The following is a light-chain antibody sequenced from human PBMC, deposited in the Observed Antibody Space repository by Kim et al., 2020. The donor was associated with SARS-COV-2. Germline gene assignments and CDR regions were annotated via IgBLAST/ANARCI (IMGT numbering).Light chain of an antibody. Sequence: QSVLTQPPSTSGTPGQRVTISCSGSSSNIGSNTVNWYQHLPGTAPKLLIYTYNQRPSGVPDRFSGSRSGTSASLAISGLQSEDEADYYCAAWDDSLDGDVFGTGTKVTVL. J-gene: IGLJ1*01. CDR3: AAWDDSLDGDV. V-gene: IGLV1-44*01. CDR2: TYN. CDR1: SSNIGSNT.